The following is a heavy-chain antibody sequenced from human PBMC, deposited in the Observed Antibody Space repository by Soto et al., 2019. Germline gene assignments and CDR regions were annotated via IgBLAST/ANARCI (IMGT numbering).Heavy chain of an antibody. CDR1: GGSISSGGYY. CDR3: ATATSDIFVLTS. Sequence: QVQLQESGPGLVKPSQTLSLTCTVSGGSISSGGYYWSWIRQHPGKGLEWIGYIYYSGSTYYNPSLTIRVTISLHTSKTQFSLQLSSLTAAHTAVYYCATATSDIFVLTSWGQGTIVTLSS. D-gene: IGHD3-9*01. CDR2: IYYSGST. J-gene: IGHJ3*01. V-gene: IGHV4-31*03.